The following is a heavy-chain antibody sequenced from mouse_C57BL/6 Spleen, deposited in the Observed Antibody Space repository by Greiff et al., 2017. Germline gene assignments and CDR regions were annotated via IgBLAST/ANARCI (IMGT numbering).Heavy chain of an antibody. CDR1: GYAFSSYW. D-gene: IGHD1-1*01. Sequence: QVQLQQSGAELVKPGASVKISCKASGYAFSSYWMNWVKPRPGKGLEWIGQLYPGDGDTNSNGKFKGKATLTADKSSSTAYMQLSSLTSEASAVYFCARDAKFITTVVAGAMDYWGQGTSVTVSS. CDR3: ARDAKFITTVVAGAMDY. J-gene: IGHJ4*01. CDR2: LYPGDGDT. V-gene: IGHV1-80*01.